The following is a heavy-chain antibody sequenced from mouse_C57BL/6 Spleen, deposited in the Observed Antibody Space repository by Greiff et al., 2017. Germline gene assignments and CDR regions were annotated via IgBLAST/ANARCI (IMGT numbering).Heavy chain of an antibody. CDR2: FYPGSGSI. Sequence: VQLVESGAELVKPGASVKLSCKASGYTFTEYTIHWVKQRSGQGLEWIGWFYPGSGSIKYNEKFKDKATLTADKSSSTVYMELSRLTSEDAAVYFCARHEGLRPLFDYWGQGTTLTVSS. V-gene: IGHV1-62-2*01. J-gene: IGHJ2*01. CDR1: GYTFTEYT. D-gene: IGHD3-2*02. CDR3: ARHEGLRPLFDY.